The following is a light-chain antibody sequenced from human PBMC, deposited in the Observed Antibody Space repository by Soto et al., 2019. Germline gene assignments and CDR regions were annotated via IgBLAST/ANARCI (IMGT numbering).Light chain of an antibody. J-gene: IGLJ3*02. V-gene: IGLV2-14*03. Sequence: QSVLTQPASLSGSPGQSITISCTGTSSDIGSYNYVSWYQQHPGKAPKLMIFDVSSRPSGISDRFSGSKSGNTASLTISGLQPEDEAYYYCSSYGASSTLFGGGTQLTVL. CDR3: SSYGASSTL. CDR2: DVS. CDR1: SSDIGSYNY.